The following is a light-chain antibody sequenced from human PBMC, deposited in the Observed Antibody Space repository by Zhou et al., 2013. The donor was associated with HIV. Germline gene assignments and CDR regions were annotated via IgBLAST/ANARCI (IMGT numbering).Light chain of an antibody. CDR1: QNVFSSY. V-gene: IGKV3-15*01. CDR3: QQYDNWPYP. CDR2: GAS. Sequence: EIVLTQSPGTLSLSPGERATLSCRASQNVFSSYLAWYQQKPGQAPRLLIYGASTRATGIPARFSGSGSGTEFTLTISSLQSEDFAVYYCQQYDNWPYPFGQGTKLEIK. J-gene: IGKJ2*01.